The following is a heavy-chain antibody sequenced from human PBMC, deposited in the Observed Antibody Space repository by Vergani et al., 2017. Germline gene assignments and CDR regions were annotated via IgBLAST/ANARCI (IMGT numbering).Heavy chain of an antibody. J-gene: IGHJ4*02. CDR3: ARVGAAAGYYFDY. D-gene: IGHD6-13*01. V-gene: IGHV4-30-2*01. CDR2: IYHSGST. CDR1: GGSISSGGYS. Sequence: QLQLQESGSGLVKPSQTLSLTCAVSGGSISSGGYSWSWIRPPPGKGLEWIGYIYHSGSTYYNPSLKSRVTISVDMSKNQFSLKLSSVTAADTAVYYCARVGAAAGYYFDYWGQGTLVTVSS.